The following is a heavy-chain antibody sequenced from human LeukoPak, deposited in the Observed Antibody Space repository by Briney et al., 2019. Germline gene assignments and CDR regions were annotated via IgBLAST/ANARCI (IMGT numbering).Heavy chain of an antibody. Sequence: GGSLRLSPAASGFTLTSYAMSWVRPAPGKGLEWVSPISGSGGSTYYAHSLKGRFTPSRDNSKNTLYLQMNSLRAEDTAVYYCAKDFVVWCGELWSYLDDWGQGTLVTVSS. V-gene: IGHV3-23*01. D-gene: IGHD3-10*01. CDR3: AKDFVVWCGELWSYLDD. CDR2: ISGSGGST. J-gene: IGHJ4*02. CDR1: GFTLTSYA.